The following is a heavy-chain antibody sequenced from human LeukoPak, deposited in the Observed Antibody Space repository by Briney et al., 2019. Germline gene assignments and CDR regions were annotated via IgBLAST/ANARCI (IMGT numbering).Heavy chain of an antibody. J-gene: IGHJ4*02. CDR2: IKSDGRST. CDR1: GFTFSSYW. V-gene: IGHV3-74*01. Sequence: PTGGSLRPSCAASGFTFSSYWMHWVRQAPGKGLVWVSLIKSDGRSTSYADSVKGRFTISRDNAKNTVYLQMNSLRVEDTAVYYCTRDFKYSSDYWGQGTLVTVSS. D-gene: IGHD6-6*01. CDR3: TRDFKYSSDY.